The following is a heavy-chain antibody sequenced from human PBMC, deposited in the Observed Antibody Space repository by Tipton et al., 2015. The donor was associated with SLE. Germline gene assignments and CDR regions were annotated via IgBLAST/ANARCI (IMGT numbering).Heavy chain of an antibody. CDR2: MSYDGSNK. Sequence: SLRLSCAASGFTFSNYAMHWVRQAPGKGLEWVAVMSYDGSNKYYADSVKGRFTISRDNSRNTVHLQMSSLRVEDTAVYYCAKDHPVFRYLEWSPGYFDYSGQGTLVTVSA. V-gene: IGHV3-30*04. CDR1: GFTFSNYA. J-gene: IGHJ4*02. CDR3: AKDHPVFRYLEWSPGYFDY. D-gene: IGHD3-3*01.